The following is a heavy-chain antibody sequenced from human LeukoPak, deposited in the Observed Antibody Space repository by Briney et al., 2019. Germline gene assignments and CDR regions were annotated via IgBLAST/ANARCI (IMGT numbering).Heavy chain of an antibody. D-gene: IGHD3-3*01. J-gene: IGHJ4*02. CDR2: ISGSGGST. V-gene: IGHV3-23*01. Sequence: GGSLRLSCAASGFTFSSYAMSWVRQAPGKGLEWVAAISGSGGSTYYADSVKGRFTISRDNSKNTLYLQMNSLRAEDTAVYYCAKDPLTIFGSGRGFSYYFDYWGQGTLVTVSS. CDR1: GFTFSSYA. CDR3: AKDPLTIFGSGRGFSYYFDY.